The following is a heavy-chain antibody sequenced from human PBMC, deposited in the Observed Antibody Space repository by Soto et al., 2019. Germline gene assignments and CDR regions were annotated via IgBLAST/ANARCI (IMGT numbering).Heavy chain of an antibody. CDR1: GGTFSSYA. CDR2: IIPIFGTA. V-gene: IGHV1-69*13. Sequence: SVKVSCKASGGTFSSYAISWVRQAPGQGLEWMGGIIPIFGTANYAQKFQSRVTITADESTSTAYMELSSLRSEDTAVYYCARDRRGAVAYDAFDIWGQGTMVTVSS. CDR3: ARDRRGAVAYDAFDI. J-gene: IGHJ3*02. D-gene: IGHD6-19*01.